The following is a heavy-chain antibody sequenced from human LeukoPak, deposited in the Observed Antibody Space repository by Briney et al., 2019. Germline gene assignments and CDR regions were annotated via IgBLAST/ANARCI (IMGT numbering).Heavy chain of an antibody. D-gene: IGHD3-22*01. CDR1: GFTFSSYA. V-gene: IGHV3-74*01. CDR2: INSDGSST. J-gene: IGHJ4*02. Sequence: PGGSLRLSCAASGFTFSSYAMSWVRQAPRKGLEWVSRINSDGSSTSYADSVKGRFTISRDNAKNTLYLQMNSLRAEDTAVYYCARGLFPYYYDSSGYYDYWGQGTLVTVSS. CDR3: ARGLFPYYYDSSGYYDY.